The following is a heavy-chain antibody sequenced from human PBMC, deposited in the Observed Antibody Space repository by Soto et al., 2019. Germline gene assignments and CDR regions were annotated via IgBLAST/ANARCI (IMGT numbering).Heavy chain of an antibody. CDR1: GGSFSGYY. CDR2: INHSGST. D-gene: IGHD5-18*01. Sequence: QVQLQQWGAGLLKPSETLSLTCAVYGGSFSGYYWSWIRQPPGKGLEWIGEINHSGSTNYNPSLKSRVTISVDTSKNQFSLKLSSVTAADTAVYYCARGVVEARYSYGIFGYWGQGTLVTVSS. J-gene: IGHJ4*02. CDR3: ARGVVEARYSYGIFGY. V-gene: IGHV4-34*01.